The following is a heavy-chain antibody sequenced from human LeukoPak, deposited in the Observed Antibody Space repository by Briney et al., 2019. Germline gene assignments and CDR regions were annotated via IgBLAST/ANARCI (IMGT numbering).Heavy chain of an antibody. CDR2: IYYSGST. V-gene: IGHV4-59*01. CDR1: GGSISSYY. J-gene: IGHJ6*02. CDR3: ARGVTGYESKVYYYYGMDV. Sequence: SETLSLTCTVSGGSISSYYWSWIRQPPGKGLEWIGYIYYSGSTNYNPSLKSRVTISVDTSNNQFSLKLSSVTAADTAVYYCARGVTGYESKVYYYYGMDVWGQGTTVTVSS. D-gene: IGHD3-9*01.